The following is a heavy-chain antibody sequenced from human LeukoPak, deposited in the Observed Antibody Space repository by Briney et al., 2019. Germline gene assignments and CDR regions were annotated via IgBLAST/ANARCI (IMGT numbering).Heavy chain of an antibody. J-gene: IGHJ1*01. CDR3: ARSKTTVTTLND. D-gene: IGHD4-11*01. V-gene: IGHV1-2*02. Sequence: APVKVSCKASGYTFIGYYMHWVRQAPGQGLEWMGWINPNSGGTNYTQEFQGRVTMTRDTSISTAYMELSRLRSDDTAVYYCARSKTTVTTLNDWGQGTLVTVSS. CDR1: GYTFIGYY. CDR2: INPNSGGT.